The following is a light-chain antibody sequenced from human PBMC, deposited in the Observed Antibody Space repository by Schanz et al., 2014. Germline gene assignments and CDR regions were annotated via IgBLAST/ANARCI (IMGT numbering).Light chain of an antibody. CDR1: QRVSSSY. CDR2: GAS. J-gene: IGKJ2*01. Sequence: EIVLTQSPGTLSLSPGERATLSCRASQRVSSSYLAWYQQKPGQAPRLLIYGASNRATGIPDRFSGSGSGTDFTLSISRLEPEDFAVYFCQQYGSSTGTFGQGTKLEIK. V-gene: IGKV3-20*01. CDR3: QQYGSSTGT.